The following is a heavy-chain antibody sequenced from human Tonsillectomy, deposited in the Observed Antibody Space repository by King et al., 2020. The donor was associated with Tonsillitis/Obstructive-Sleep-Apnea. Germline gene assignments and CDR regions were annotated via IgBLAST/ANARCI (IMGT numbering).Heavy chain of an antibody. CDR2: ISWNSGSM. J-gene: IGHJ6*03. D-gene: IGHD1-26*01. Sequence: EVQLVESGGGLVQPGRSLRLSCAASGFTFDDYAMHWVRQAPGKGLEWVSGISWNSGSMGYADSVKGRFTISRDNAKNSLYVQMNSLRAEDTALYYCAKGVGQDYYYYMDVWGKGPTVTVSS. CDR1: GFTFDDYA. CDR3: AKGVGQDYYYYMDV. V-gene: IGHV3-9*01.